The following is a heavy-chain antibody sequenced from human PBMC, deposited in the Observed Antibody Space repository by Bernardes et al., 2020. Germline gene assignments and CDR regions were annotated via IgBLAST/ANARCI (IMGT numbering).Heavy chain of an antibody. J-gene: IGHJ4*02. D-gene: IGHD5-12*01. V-gene: IGHV4-4*02. CDR3: ARGPKMATTKGSFDY. Sequence: SETLSLTCAVSGGSISSSNWWSWVRQPPGKGLEWIGEIYHSGSTNYNPSLKSRVTISVDKSKNQFSLKLSSVTAADTAVYYCARGPKMATTKGSFDYWGQGTLVTVSS. CDR1: GGSISSSNW. CDR2: IYHSGST.